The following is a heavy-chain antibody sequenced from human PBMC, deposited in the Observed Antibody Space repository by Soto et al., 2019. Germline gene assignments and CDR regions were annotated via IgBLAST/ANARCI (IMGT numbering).Heavy chain of an antibody. D-gene: IGHD3-22*01. Sequence: PSEDLSPTCTVSVGSISSSSHYWGWVRHPPGTGVGRIGSKYYSGSTNYKPSLKSRVTISVDTSKNQFSLKLSSVTAADTAVYYCARGFFPGDSSGYYYGAYYYYGMDVWGQGTTVTVSS. CDR1: VGSISSSSHY. V-gene: IGHV4-39*07. CDR3: ARGFFPGDSSGYYYGAYYYYGMDV. CDR2: KYYSGST. J-gene: IGHJ6*02.